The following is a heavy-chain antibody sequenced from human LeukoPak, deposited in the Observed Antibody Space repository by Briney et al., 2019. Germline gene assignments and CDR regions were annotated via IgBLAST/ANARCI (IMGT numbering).Heavy chain of an antibody. CDR3: ARTRYCSSTSCYLDYYYGMDV. V-gene: IGHV4-34*01. J-gene: IGHJ6*02. D-gene: IGHD2-2*01. CDR1: GGSFSGYY. CDR2: INHSGST. Sequence: SETLSLTCAVYGGSFSGYYWSWIRQPPGKGLEWIGEINHSGSTNYNPSLKSRVTISVVTSKNQFSLKLSSVTAADTAVYYCARTRYCSSTSCYLDYYYGMDVWGQGTTVTVSS.